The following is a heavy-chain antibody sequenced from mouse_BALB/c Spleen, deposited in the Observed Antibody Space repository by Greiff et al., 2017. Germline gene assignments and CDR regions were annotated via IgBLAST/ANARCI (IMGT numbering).Heavy chain of an antibody. CDR3: TRNGNYGAWFAY. CDR2: IRLKSNNYAT. J-gene: IGHJ3*01. D-gene: IGHD2-1*01. CDR1: GFTFSNYW. Sequence: EVQLQESGGGLVQPGGSMKLSCVASGFTFSNYWMNWVRQSPEKGLEWVAEIRLKSNNYATHYAESVKGRFTISRDDSKSSVYLQMNNLRAEDTGIYYCTRNGNYGAWFAYWGQGTLVTVSA. V-gene: IGHV6-6*02.